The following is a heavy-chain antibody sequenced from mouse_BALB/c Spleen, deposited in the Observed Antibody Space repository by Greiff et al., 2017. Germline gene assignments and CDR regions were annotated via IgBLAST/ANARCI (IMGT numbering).Heavy chain of an antibody. V-gene: IGHV2-6-7*01. Sequence: QVQLKQSGPGLVAPSQSLSITCTVSGFSLTGYGVNWVRQPPGKGLEWLGMIWGDGSTDYNSALKSRLSISKDNSKSQVFLKMNSLQTDDTARYYCAREGVRYAMDYWGQGTSVTVSS. CDR1: GFSLTGYG. D-gene: IGHD2-14*01. J-gene: IGHJ4*01. CDR3: AREGVRYAMDY. CDR2: IWGDGST.